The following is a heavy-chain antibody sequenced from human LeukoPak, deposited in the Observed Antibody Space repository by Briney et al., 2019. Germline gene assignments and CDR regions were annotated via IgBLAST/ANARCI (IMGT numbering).Heavy chain of an antibody. Sequence: GGSLRLSCAASGFSFNTYAMSWVRQAPGKGLEWVSAISNTGGSTYYADSVKGRFTISRDNAKNSLYLQMNSLRAEDTAVYYCATDSGYLLRCGDWGQGTLATVSS. V-gene: IGHV3-23*01. CDR2: ISNTGGST. J-gene: IGHJ4*02. CDR3: ATDSGYLLRCGD. D-gene: IGHD5-12*01. CDR1: GFSFNTYA.